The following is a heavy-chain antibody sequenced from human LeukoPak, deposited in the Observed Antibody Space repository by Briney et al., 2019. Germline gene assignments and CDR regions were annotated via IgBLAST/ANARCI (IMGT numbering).Heavy chain of an antibody. J-gene: IGHJ5*02. CDR3: ARVREVGATADWFDP. CDR1: GGSFSGYY. Sequence: PSETLSLTCAVYGGSFSGYYWSWIRQPPGKGLEWIGEINHSGSTNYNPSLKSRVTISVDTSKNQFSLKLSSVTAADTAVYYCARVREVGATADWFDPWGQGTLVTVSS. V-gene: IGHV4-34*01. D-gene: IGHD1-26*01. CDR2: INHSGST.